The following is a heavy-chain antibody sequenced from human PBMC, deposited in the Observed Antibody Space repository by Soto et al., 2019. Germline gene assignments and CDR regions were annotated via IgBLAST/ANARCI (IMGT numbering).Heavy chain of an antibody. V-gene: IGHV3-23*01. CDR1: GFTFSSYA. Sequence: GGSLRLSCAASGFTFSSYAMSWVRQAPGKGLEWVSAISGSGGSTYYADSVKGRFTISRDNSKNTLHPQMNSLRAEDTAVYYCAKDPFDIVVVVAAFEYYYMDVWGKGTTVTVSS. CDR2: ISGSGGST. D-gene: IGHD2-15*01. J-gene: IGHJ6*03. CDR3: AKDPFDIVVVVAAFEYYYMDV.